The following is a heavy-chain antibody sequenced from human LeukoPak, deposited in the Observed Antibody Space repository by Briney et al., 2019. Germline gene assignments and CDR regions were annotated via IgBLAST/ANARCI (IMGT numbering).Heavy chain of an antibody. D-gene: IGHD2-15*01. CDR2: IIPIFGTA. CDR3: ATLGYCSGGSCYSDLYNWFDP. V-gene: IGHV1-69*01. J-gene: IGHJ5*02. Sequence: GASVKISCKASGGTFSSYAISWVRQAPGQGLEWMGGIIPIFGTANYAQKFQGRVTITADESTSTAYMELSSLRSEDTAVYYCATLGYCSGGSCYSDLYNWFDPWGQGTLVTVSS. CDR1: GGTFSSYA.